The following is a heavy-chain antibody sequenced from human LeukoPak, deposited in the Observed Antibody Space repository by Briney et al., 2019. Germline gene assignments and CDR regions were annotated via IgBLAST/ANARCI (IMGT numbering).Heavy chain of an antibody. CDR1: GGSFSGYY. CDR2: INHSGST. D-gene: IGHD6-19*01. V-gene: IGHV4-34*01. CDR3: ARYIAVAGIGGEYFQH. J-gene: IGHJ1*01. Sequence: PSETLSLTCAVYGGSFSGYYWSWIRQPPGKGLEWIGEINHSGSTNYNPSLKSRVTISVDTSKNQFSLKLSSVTAADTAVYYCARYIAVAGIGGEYFQHWGQGTLVTVSS.